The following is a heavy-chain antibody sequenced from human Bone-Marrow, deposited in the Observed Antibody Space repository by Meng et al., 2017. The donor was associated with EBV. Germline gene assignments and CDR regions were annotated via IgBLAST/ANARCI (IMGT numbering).Heavy chain of an antibody. V-gene: IGHV3-21*01. J-gene: IGHJ4*01. CDR2: ISSRRSYI. Sequence: VQRVEAGGRLVKPGGSLRLSCEASGLPFSTYNMHWVRHAPGKGLEWVSFISSRRSYIFYADSVTGRFTVSRDNAKNSLYQQMRGLRAEDTAVYYCARDVYVNEEESGSFDSWGHGTLVTVSS. CDR1: GLPFSTYN. D-gene: IGHD5/OR15-5a*01. CDR3: ARDVYVNEEESGSFDS.